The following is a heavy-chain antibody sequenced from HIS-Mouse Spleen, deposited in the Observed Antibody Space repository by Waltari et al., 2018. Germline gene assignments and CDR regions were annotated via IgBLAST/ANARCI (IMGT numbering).Heavy chain of an antibody. V-gene: IGHV4-39*07. CDR1: GGSISSSSYY. Sequence: QLQLQESGPGLVKPSETLSLTCTVSGGSISSSSYYWGWIRQPPGKGLEWIGSIYYSGGTYYNPSRNSRVTISVDTSKNQFSLKLSSVTAADTAVYYCAREIPYSSSWYDWYFDLWGRGTLVTVSS. CDR3: AREIPYSSSWYDWYFDL. CDR2: IYYSGGT. D-gene: IGHD6-13*01. J-gene: IGHJ2*01.